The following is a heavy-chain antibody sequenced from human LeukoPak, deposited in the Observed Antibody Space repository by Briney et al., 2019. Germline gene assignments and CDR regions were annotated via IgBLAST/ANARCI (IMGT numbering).Heavy chain of an antibody. D-gene: IGHD5-24*01. CDR3: ARGRWLPWYCEN. CDR2: IIPIFGTA. Sequence: SVKVSCKASGGTFSSYAISWVRQAPGQGLEWMGGIIPIFGTANYAQKFQGRVTITTDESTSTAYMELSSLRSEDTAVYYCARGRWLPWYCENWGQGTMVTVSS. CDR1: GGTFSSYA. V-gene: IGHV1-69*05. J-gene: IGHJ4*02.